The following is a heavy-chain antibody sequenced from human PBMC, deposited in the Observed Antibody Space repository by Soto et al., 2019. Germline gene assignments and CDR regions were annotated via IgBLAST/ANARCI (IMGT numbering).Heavy chain of an antibody. CDR2: IYSSGST. V-gene: IGHV4-4*07. CDR1: GGIVNNSS. D-gene: IGHD5-18*01. Sequence: SEIPSLPGPVCGGIVNNSSWNWLGQPAGKGLEWTGRIYSSGSTKYNPSVQSRVTMSLDTSKNQFSLRLTSATAAGTAVYYCARAQLLFDWFDPWGQGTLVAVSS. J-gene: IGHJ5*02. CDR3: ARAQLLFDWFDP.